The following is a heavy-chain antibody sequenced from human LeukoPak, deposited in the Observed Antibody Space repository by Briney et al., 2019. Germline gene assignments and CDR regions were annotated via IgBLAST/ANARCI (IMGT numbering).Heavy chain of an antibody. Sequence: ASVKVSCKASGYTFTSYGISWVRQAPGQGLEWMGWISAYNGSTNYAQKLQGRVTMTTDTSTSTAYMELRSLRSDDTAVYYCARALVRSSIVGAIPGYWGQGTLVTVSS. CDR2: ISAYNGST. CDR1: GYTFTSYG. CDR3: ARALVRSSIVGAIPGY. D-gene: IGHD1-26*01. J-gene: IGHJ4*02. V-gene: IGHV1-18*01.